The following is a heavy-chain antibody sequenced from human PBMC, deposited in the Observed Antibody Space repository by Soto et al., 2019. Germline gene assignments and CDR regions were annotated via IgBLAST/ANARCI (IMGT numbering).Heavy chain of an antibody. D-gene: IGHD3-3*01. CDR3: ATRICRNGYNSFDY. J-gene: IGHJ4*02. Sequence: ASVKVSCKVSGYTLTELSMHWVRQAPGKGLEWMGGFDPEDGETIYAQKFQGRVTMTEDTSTDTAYMELSSLRSEDTAVYYCATRICRNGYNSFDYWSQGTLVTVSS. V-gene: IGHV1-24*01. CDR2: FDPEDGET. CDR1: GYTLTELS.